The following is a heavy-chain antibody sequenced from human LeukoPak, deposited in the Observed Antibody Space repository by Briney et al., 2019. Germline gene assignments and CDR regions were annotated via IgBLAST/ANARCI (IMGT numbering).Heavy chain of an antibody. CDR3: ARYSGDYEADY. D-gene: IGHD4-17*01. V-gene: IGHV3-21*01. CDR1: GFTFSSYS. Sequence: PGGSLRLSCAASGFTFSSYSMNWVRQAPGKGLEWVSSISSSSLYIYYADSVKGRFTISRDNAKNSLYLRMNSLRAEDTAVYYCARYSGDYEADYWGQGTLVTVSS. J-gene: IGHJ4*02. CDR2: ISSSSLYI.